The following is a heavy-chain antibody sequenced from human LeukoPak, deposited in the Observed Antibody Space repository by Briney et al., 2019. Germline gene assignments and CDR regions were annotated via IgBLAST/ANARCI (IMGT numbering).Heavy chain of an antibody. CDR2: ISASGGET. J-gene: IGHJ4*02. D-gene: IGHD6-13*01. V-gene: IGHV3-23*01. Sequence: GGSLRLSCAASGFTFSTYSMHWVRQAPGKGLEWVSGISASGGETWYPDSVKGRFTISRDNSKNTLFLQMNSLRVVDTAIYYCAKDAAGPEYWGQGTLVTVSS. CDR1: GFTFSTYS. CDR3: AKDAAGPEY.